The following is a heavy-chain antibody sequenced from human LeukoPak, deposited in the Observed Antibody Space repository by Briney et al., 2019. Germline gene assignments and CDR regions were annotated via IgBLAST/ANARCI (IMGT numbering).Heavy chain of an antibody. J-gene: IGHJ5*02. CDR1: GYTLTELS. Sequence: ASVKVSCKVSGYTLTELSMHWVRQAPGKGLEWMGGFDPEDGETIYAQKFQGRVTMTEDTSTDTAYMELSSLKASDTAMYYCARNHYDSSGPRWFDPWGQGTLVTVSS. D-gene: IGHD3-22*01. CDR2: FDPEDGET. CDR3: ARNHYDSSGPRWFDP. V-gene: IGHV1-24*01.